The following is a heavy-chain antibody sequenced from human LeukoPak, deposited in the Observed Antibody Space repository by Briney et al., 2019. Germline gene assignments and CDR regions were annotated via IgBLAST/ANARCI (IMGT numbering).Heavy chain of an antibody. Sequence: ASVQVSCKASGYTFTSYDMNWVRQATGQGLEWMGWINPNSGGTNYAQKFQGWVTMTRDTSISTAYMELSRLRSDDTAVYYCARARGIAVAGPLGYWGQGTLVTVSS. CDR2: INPNSGGT. D-gene: IGHD6-19*01. J-gene: IGHJ4*02. CDR3: ARARGIAVAGPLGY. V-gene: IGHV1-2*04. CDR1: GYTFTSYD.